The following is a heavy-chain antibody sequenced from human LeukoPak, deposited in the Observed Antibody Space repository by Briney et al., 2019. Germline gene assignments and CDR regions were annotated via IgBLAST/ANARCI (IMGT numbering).Heavy chain of an antibody. V-gene: IGHV4-30-2*01. CDR3: ARDSSGLFDY. D-gene: IGHD3-22*01. J-gene: IGHJ4*02. CDR2: IYHSGST. CDR1: GGSISSGGYS. Sequence: SSETLSLTCAVSGGSISSGGYSWNWIRQPPGKGLEWIGYIYHSGSTYYNPSLKSRVTISVDRSKNQFSLKLSSVTAADTAVYYCARDSSGLFDYWGRGTLVTVSS.